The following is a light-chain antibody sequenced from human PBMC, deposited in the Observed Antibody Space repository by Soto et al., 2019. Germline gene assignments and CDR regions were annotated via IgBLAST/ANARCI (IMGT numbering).Light chain of an antibody. CDR2: LEGSGSY. V-gene: IGLV4-60*02. CDR3: ETWDSNTRV. Sequence: QPVLTQSSSASASLGSSVKLTCTLSSGHSSDIIAWHQQQPGKAPRYLMKLEGSGSYNKGSGVPDRFSGSRSGADRYLTISNLQFEDEADYYCETWDSNTRVFGGGTKVTVL. J-gene: IGLJ3*02. CDR1: SGHSSDI.